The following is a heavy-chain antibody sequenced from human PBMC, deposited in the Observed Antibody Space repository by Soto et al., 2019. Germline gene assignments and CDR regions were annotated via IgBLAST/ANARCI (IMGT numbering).Heavy chain of an antibody. CDR2: ISYDGSNK. CDR1: GFTFSSYA. D-gene: IGHD2-15*01. J-gene: IGHJ6*02. V-gene: IGHV3-30-3*01. Sequence: GGSLRLSCAASGFTFSSYAMHWVRQAPGMGLEWVAVISYDGSNKYYADSVKGRFTISRDNSKNTLYLQMNSLRAEDTAVYYCANGYCSGGSCPYGMDVWGQGTTVTVSS. CDR3: ANGYCSGGSCPYGMDV.